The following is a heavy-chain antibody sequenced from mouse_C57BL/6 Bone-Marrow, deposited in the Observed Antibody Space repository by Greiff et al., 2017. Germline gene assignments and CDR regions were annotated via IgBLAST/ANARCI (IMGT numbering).Heavy chain of an antibody. Sequence: EVKLQESGGDLVKPGGSLKLSCAASGFTFSSYGMSWVRQTPDKRLEWVATIRSGGSYTYYPDSVKGRFTISRDNAKNTLYLQMSSLKSEDKAMYYCARPYYYGSSLYFDYWGQGTTLTVSS. V-gene: IGHV5-6*01. D-gene: IGHD1-1*01. J-gene: IGHJ2*01. CDR1: GFTFSSYG. CDR3: ARPYYYGSSLYFDY. CDR2: IRSGGSYT.